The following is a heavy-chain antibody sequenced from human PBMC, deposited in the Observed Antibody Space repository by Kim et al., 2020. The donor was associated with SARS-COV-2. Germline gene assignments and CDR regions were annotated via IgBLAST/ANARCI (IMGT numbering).Heavy chain of an antibody. D-gene: IGHD3-22*01. CDR3: TTVSVYYYDSSGYYLDFDY. J-gene: IGHJ4*02. Sequence: GGSLRLSCAASGFTFSNAWMSWVRQAPGKGLEWVGRIKSKTDGGTTDYAAPVKGRFTISRDDSKNTLYLQMNSLKTEDTAVYYCTTVSVYYYDSSGYYLDFDYWGQGTLVTVSS. CDR1: GFTFSNAW. CDR2: IKSKTDGGTT. V-gene: IGHV3-15*01.